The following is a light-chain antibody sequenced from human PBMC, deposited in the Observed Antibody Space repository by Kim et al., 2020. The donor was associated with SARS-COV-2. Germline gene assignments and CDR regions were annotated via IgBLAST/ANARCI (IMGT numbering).Light chain of an antibody. V-gene: IGLV2-14*03. CDR2: DVH. CDR1: RLEVGGYNY. CDR3: SSCASTTSYV. J-gene: IGLJ1*01. Sequence: GEAITISGTGKRLEVGGYNYVSWYQQHPGKAPKLMIYDVHNRPTGVSDRFSGAKAGNTASLTISGLQAEDEADYYCSSCASTTSYVFGTGTKVTVL.